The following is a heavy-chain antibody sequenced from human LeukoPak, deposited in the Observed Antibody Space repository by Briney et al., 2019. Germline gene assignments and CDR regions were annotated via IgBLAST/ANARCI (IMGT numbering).Heavy chain of an antibody. V-gene: IGHV4-59*01. D-gene: IGHD4-11*01. CDR2: IYYSGST. CDR1: GGSISSYY. CDR3: ASTPHYSNYGESYNWFDP. Sequence: SETLSLTCTVSGGSISSYYWSWIRQPPGKGLEWIGYIYYSGSTSYNPSLKSRVTISVDTSKNQFSLKLSSVTAADTAVYYCASTPHYSNYGESYNWFDPWGQGTLVTVSS. J-gene: IGHJ5*02.